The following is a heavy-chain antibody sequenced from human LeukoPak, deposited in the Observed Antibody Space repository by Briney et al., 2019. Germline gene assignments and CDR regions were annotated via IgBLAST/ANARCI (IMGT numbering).Heavy chain of an antibody. Sequence: GGSLRLSCAASGFTFSSYWMSWVRQAPGKGLEWLAVISYDGSDKYCADSVKGRFTISRDNSKNTLYLQMNSLRAEDTAVYYCAKDRSGSWSFDYWGQGTLVTVSS. CDR1: GFTFSSYW. J-gene: IGHJ4*02. D-gene: IGHD6-13*01. CDR3: AKDRSGSWSFDY. V-gene: IGHV3-30*18. CDR2: ISYDGSDK.